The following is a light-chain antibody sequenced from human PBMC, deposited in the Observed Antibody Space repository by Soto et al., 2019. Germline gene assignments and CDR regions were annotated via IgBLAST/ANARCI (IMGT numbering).Light chain of an antibody. Sequence: TQSLESLAVSLGASSTINGRSSHAVLRNSNSHHFLSWYQQRPAQSPKLXXYWTSLRESGVPERFIGSGSGAEFTLTISSLQAEDVAVYYCQQSFGNFTWTFGQGTKVDIK. CDR2: WTS. V-gene: IGKV4-1*01. CDR3: QQSFGNFTWT. CDR1: HAVLRNSNSHHF. J-gene: IGKJ1*01.